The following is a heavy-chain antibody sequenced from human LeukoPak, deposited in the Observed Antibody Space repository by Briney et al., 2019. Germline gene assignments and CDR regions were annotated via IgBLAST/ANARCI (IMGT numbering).Heavy chain of an antibody. CDR3: ARGHCSSTSCSSYNYYYMDV. V-gene: IGHV1-8*03. Sequence: GASVKVSCKASGYTFTSYDINWVRQATGQGLEWMGWMNPNSGDTGYAQKFQGRVTITRNTSISTAYMELSSLRSEDTAVYYCARGHCSSTSCSSYNYYYMDVWGKGTTVTVSS. CDR2: MNPNSGDT. D-gene: IGHD2-2*01. J-gene: IGHJ6*03. CDR1: GYTFTSYD.